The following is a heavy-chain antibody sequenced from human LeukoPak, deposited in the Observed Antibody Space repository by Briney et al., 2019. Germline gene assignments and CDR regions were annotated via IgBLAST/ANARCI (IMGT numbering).Heavy chain of an antibody. J-gene: IGHJ4*01. V-gene: IGHV3-74*01. CDR3: AFYGSGSPS. D-gene: IGHD3-10*01. CDR2: INSDGGST. Sequence: GGSLRLSCAASGFTFSSYYMHWVRQAPGKGPVWVSRINSDGGSTTYADSVKGRLTISRDNAKNTLYLQMNSLRAEDTAVYYCAFYGSGSPSWGQGTLVTVSS. CDR1: GFTFSSYY.